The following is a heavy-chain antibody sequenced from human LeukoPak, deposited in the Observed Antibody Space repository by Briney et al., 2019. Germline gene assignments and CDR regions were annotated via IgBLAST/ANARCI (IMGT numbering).Heavy chain of an antibody. D-gene: IGHD6-13*01. CDR1: GLTSSSYA. V-gene: IGHV3-23*01. CDR3: ARLREQLVRR. J-gene: IGHJ4*02. CDR2: ISGSGGST. Sequence: GRSLRLSCAASGLTSSSYAMSWVRQAPGKGLEWVSAISGSGGSTYYADSVKGRFTISRDNSKNTLYLQMNSLRAEDTAVYYCARLREQLVRRWGQGTLVTVSS.